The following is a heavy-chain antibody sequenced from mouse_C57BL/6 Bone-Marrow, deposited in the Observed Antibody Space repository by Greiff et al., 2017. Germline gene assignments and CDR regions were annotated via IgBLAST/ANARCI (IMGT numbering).Heavy chain of an antibody. J-gene: IGHJ2*01. Sequence: EVKLVESGGGLVKPGGSLKLSCAASGFTFSSSALSWVRQTPEKRLEWVATISDGGSYTYYPDKVKGRFTISRDNAKNNLYLQMSHLKSEDTAMYYCARRLTGYFDYWGQGTTLTVSS. CDR3: ARRLTGYFDY. CDR1: GFTFSSSA. CDR2: ISDGGSYT. V-gene: IGHV5-4*03.